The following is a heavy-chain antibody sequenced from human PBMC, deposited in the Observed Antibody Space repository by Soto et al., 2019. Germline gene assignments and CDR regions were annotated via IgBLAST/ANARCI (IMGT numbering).Heavy chain of an antibody. CDR1: GFTFSSYA. J-gene: IGHJ4*02. CDR2: ISYDGSNK. CDR3: ARDGYYYGSGSYSVRGYFDY. V-gene: IGHV3-30-3*01. Sequence: QVQLVESGGGVVQPGRSLRLSCAASGFTFSSYAMHWVRQAPDKGLEWVAVISYDGSNKYYADSVKGRFTISRDNSKNTLYLQMNSMRAEDTAVYYCARDGYYYGSGSYSVRGYFDYWGQGTLVTVSS. D-gene: IGHD3-10*01.